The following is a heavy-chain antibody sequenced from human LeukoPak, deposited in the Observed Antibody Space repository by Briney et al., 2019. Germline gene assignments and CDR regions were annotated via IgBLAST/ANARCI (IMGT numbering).Heavy chain of an antibody. CDR3: AREEVAVAGTFDY. J-gene: IGHJ4*02. Sequence: SETLSLTCTVSGYSISSGYYWTWIRPPPGQGLEWIGDMHQSGSPTYSPSLKSRVTISIDTSKNQFSLKLSSVTAADTAVYYCAREEVAVAGTFDYWGQGTLVTVSS. D-gene: IGHD6-19*01. CDR2: MHQSGSP. V-gene: IGHV4-38-2*02. CDR1: GYSISSGYY.